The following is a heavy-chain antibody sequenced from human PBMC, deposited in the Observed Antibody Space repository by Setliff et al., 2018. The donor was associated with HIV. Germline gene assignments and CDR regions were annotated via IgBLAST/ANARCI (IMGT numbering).Heavy chain of an antibody. Sequence: PSETLSLTCAVYGGSVSGHYWGWFRQPPGKGLEWIGEITPTGDTNYIPSLKSRVAMSLDTSKNQFSLKLRSVTAADTAVYYCVIFYIVTPVDVRDYWGQGSLVTVSS. CDR2: ITPTGDT. J-gene: IGHJ4*02. CDR3: VIFYIVTPVDVRDY. V-gene: IGHV4-34*01. CDR1: GGSVSGHY. D-gene: IGHD2-21*01.